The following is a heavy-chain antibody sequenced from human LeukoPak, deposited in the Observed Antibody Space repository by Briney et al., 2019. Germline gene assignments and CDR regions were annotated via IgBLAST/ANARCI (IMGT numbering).Heavy chain of an antibody. Sequence: LVKVSCKASGGTFSSYAISWVRQAPGQGLEWMGGIIPIFGTANYAQKFQGRVTITTDESTSTAYMELSSLRSEDTAVYYCAETPFVGSSGYYYYFDYWGQGTLVTVSS. J-gene: IGHJ4*02. CDR3: AETPFVGSSGYYYYFDY. CDR2: IIPIFGTA. CDR1: GGTFSSYA. D-gene: IGHD3-22*01. V-gene: IGHV1-69*05.